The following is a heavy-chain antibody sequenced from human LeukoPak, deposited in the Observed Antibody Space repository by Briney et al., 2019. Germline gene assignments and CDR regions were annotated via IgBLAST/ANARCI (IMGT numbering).Heavy chain of an antibody. V-gene: IGHV3-13*01. D-gene: IGHD2-8*01. CDR3: AREPDVYGSWYFDL. CDR2: NVAGNT. Sequence: PGGSLRLSCAASGFTLSSHDVHWVRQVPGKGLEWTSANVAGNTYYSDSVKGRFSVSRDNAKNSVHLQMTSLRAGDTAVYHCAREPDVYGSWYFDLWGRGTQVTVSS. CDR1: GFTLSSHD. J-gene: IGHJ2*01.